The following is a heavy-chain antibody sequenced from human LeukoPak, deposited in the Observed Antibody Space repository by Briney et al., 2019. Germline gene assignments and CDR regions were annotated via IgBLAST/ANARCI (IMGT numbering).Heavy chain of an antibody. D-gene: IGHD4-17*01. V-gene: IGHV3-23*01. Sequence: PGGSLRLSCAASGFTFSSYAMSWVCQARGQGLEWVSVISGSGGSTYYADSVKGRFTISRDNSKNTLYLQMNSLSAEDTAVYYCAKALSQWTVTTCFDLWGQEPGDTV. CDR3: AKALSQWTVTTCFDL. J-gene: IGHJ4*02. CDR2: ISGSGGST. CDR1: GFTFSSYA.